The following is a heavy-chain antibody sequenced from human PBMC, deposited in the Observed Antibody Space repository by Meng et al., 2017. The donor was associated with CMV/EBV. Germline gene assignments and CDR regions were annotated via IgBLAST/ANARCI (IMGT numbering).Heavy chain of an antibody. V-gene: IGHV3-7*01. Sequence: GESLKISCPVPGVTFSSYWMSWVRQAPGRGMEWVANIERDGNEMYYADSVKGRFTISRDNAKNSVYLQMNSLRPEDTAIYYCAREEGDFWSQGAQVTVSS. CDR1: GVTFSSYW. CDR2: IERDGNEM. D-gene: IGHD3-3*01. CDR3: AREEGDF. J-gene: IGHJ4*02.